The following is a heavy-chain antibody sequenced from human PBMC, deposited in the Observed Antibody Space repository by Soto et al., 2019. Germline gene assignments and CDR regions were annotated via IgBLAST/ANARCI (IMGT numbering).Heavy chain of an antibody. CDR3: AKGAIAAAAPLNDY. V-gene: IGHV3-23*01. Sequence: GGPLRLSCAASGFTFSSYAMSWVRQAPGKGLEWVSAISGSGGSTYYADSVKGRFTISRDNSKNTLYLQMNSPRAEDTAVYYCAKGAIAAAAPLNDYWGQGTLVTVSS. J-gene: IGHJ4*02. CDR2: ISGSGGST. D-gene: IGHD6-13*01. CDR1: GFTFSSYA.